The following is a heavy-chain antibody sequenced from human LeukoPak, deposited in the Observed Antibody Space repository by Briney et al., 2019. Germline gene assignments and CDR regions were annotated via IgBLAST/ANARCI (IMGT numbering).Heavy chain of an antibody. D-gene: IGHD1-1*01. V-gene: IGHV5-51*01. CDR1: GYSFNTYW. J-gene: IGHJ4*02. CDR3: ARRDWNGQYYFDY. CDR2: IYPADSDT. Sequence: GESLNISCKGSGYSFNTYWIAWVRQVPGKGLECLGIIYPADSDTRYSPSFQGQVTISADKSITTAYLQWSSLKASDTAIYYCARRDWNGQYYFDYWGQGTLVIVSS.